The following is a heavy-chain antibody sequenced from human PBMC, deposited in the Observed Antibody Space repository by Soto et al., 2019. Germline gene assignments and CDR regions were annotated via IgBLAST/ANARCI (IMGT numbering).Heavy chain of an antibody. D-gene: IGHD2-21*02. CDR3: ARSLTFGVVTAIGY. J-gene: IGHJ4*02. CDR1: GFTFSSYG. Sequence: GGSLRLSCAASGFTFSSYGMHWVRQAPGKGLEWVAVIWYDGSNKYYADSVKGRFTISRDNAKNSLYLQMNSLRAEDTAVYYCARSLTFGVVTAIGYWGQGTLVTVS. V-gene: IGHV3-33*01. CDR2: IWYDGSNK.